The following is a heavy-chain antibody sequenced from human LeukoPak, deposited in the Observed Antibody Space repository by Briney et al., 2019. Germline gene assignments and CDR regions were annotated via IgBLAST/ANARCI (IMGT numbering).Heavy chain of an antibody. J-gene: IGHJ3*02. CDR3: ARDSSDSSSSWYDAFDI. CDR2: IYYSGST. CDR1: GGSISSYY. Sequence: SETLSLTCTVSGGSISSYYWSWIRQPPGKGLEWIGYIYYSGSTNYNPSLKSRVTISVDTSKNQFSLKLSSVTAADTAVYYCARDSSDSSSSWYDAFDIWGQGTMVTVSS. V-gene: IGHV4-59*01. D-gene: IGHD6-13*01.